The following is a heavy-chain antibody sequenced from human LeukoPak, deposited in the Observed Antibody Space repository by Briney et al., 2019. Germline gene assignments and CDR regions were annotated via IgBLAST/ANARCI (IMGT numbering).Heavy chain of an antibody. Sequence: PGGSLRLSCAASGFTFYDYAMHWVRHAPGKGLERVSGITWNSGTIGYADSVKGRFTISRDNAKNSLYLQMNSLRAEDTALYYCARGYYAASVRFDYWGRGTLVTVSS. J-gene: IGHJ4*02. CDR2: ITWNSGTI. CDR3: ARGYYAASVRFDY. D-gene: IGHD3-10*01. CDR1: GFTFYDYA. V-gene: IGHV3-9*01.